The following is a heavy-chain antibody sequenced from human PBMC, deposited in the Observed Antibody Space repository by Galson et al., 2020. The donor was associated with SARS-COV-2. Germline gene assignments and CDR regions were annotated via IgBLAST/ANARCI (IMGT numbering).Heavy chain of an antibody. CDR1: GFSLTTSGMG. CDR2: IDWDNDK. D-gene: IGHD5-12*01. J-gene: IGHJ4*02. Sequence: SGPTLVKPTQTLTLTCTFSGFSLTTSGMGVTWIRQPPVKALEWLALIDWDNDKYYSTSLKTRLTISGDTSKNQVFLTMTNMDPADTATYYCARMADGYGGYDYGSSPFDYWGQGTLVTVSS. CDR3: ARMADGYGGYDYGSSPFDY. V-gene: IGHV2-70*01.